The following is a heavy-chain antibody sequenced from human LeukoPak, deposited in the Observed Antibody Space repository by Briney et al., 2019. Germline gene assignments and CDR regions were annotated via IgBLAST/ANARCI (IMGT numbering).Heavy chain of an antibody. CDR3: ARSTAYDILTGYYRYNWFDP. CDR2: IIPIFGTA. Sequence: ASVKVSCKASGGTFSSYAISWVRQAPGQGLEWMGGIIPIFGTANYAQKFQGRVTITADESTSTAYMELSSLRSEDTAVYYCARSTAYDILTGYYRYNWFDPWGQGTLVTVSS. J-gene: IGHJ5*02. CDR1: GGTFSSYA. V-gene: IGHV1-69*13. D-gene: IGHD3-9*01.